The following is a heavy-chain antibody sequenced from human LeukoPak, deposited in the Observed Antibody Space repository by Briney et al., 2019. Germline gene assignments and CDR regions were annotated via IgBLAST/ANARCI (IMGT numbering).Heavy chain of an antibody. V-gene: IGHV3-11*06. Sequence: TGGSLRLSCEASGFIFSDYYMSWIRQAPGKGREWVSYISASSGYTKYADSVKGRFTIYRDNAKNSVYLQMNSLRADDTAVYYCARDWSPNWFDPWGQGTPVTVSS. CDR2: ISASSGYT. CDR3: ARDWSPNWFDP. J-gene: IGHJ5*02. CDR1: GFIFSDYY.